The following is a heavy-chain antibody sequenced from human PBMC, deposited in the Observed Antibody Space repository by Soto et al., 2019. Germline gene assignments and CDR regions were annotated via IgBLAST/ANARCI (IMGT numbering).Heavy chain of an antibody. CDR3: LKVPRLADY. CDR1: GFTFSDHY. Sequence: VQLVESGGGLVKPGGSLRLSCAASGFTFSDHYMTWIRQAPGKGPEWLSYISGGGDIISYADSVKGRLIISRDNAKRSLYLQMNSLTVEDTAVYYCLKVPRLADYWGHGTLVTVSS. CDR2: ISGGGDII. V-gene: IGHV3-11*01. D-gene: IGHD6-25*01. J-gene: IGHJ4*01.